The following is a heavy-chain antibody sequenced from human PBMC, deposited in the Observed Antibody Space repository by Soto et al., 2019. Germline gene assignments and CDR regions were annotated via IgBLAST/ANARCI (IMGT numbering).Heavy chain of an antibody. V-gene: IGHV2-5*02. D-gene: IGHD4-17*01. J-gene: IGHJ4*02. Sequence: QITLKESGPTLVKPTQTLTLTCTFSGFSLSTTGVGVGWIRQPPGKALDWLALIYWDDDKRYSPSLKSRLTITKDTSKHQVVLTMTNMDPIDTATYYCVHANPETTGGDYWGQGTLVTVSS. CDR1: GFSLSTTGVG. CDR2: IYWDDDK. CDR3: VHANPETTGGDY.